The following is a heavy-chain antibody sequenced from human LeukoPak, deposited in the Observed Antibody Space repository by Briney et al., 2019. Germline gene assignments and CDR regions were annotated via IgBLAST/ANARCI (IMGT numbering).Heavy chain of an antibody. J-gene: IGHJ6*02. D-gene: IGHD3-10*01. Sequence: GGSLRLSCAASGFTFPSYAMSWVRQAPGRGLEWVSVISGSGDSTYYADSVKGRFTISRDNSKNTLYVQMSSLRAEDTATYYCATGDGSGTNYFYYYGMDVWGQGTRVTVSS. V-gene: IGHV3-23*01. CDR3: ATGDGSGTNYFYYYGMDV. CDR1: GFTFPSYA. CDR2: ISGSGDST.